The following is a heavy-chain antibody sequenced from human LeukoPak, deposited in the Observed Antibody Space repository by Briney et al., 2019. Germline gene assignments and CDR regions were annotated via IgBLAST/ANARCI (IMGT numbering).Heavy chain of an antibody. CDR2: IRYDGSNK. V-gene: IGHV3-30*02. CDR1: GFTFSSYG. D-gene: IGHD6-19*01. Sequence: GGSLRLSCAASGFTFSSYGMHWVRQAPGKGLEWVAFIRYDGSNKYYADSVKGRFTISRDNSKNTLYLQMNSLRAEDTAVYYCAKGYGIIAVAFFDYWGQGTLVTVSS. CDR3: AKGYGIIAVAFFDY. J-gene: IGHJ4*02.